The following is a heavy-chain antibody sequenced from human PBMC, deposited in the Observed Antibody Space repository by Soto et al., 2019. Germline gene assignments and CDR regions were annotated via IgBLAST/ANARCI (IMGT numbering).Heavy chain of an antibody. V-gene: IGHV4-30-4*01. Sequence: PSETLSLTCTGSGGSISSGYYYWSWIRQPPGKRPEWIGYIYYIGSTYYNPSLNSRVTISVDTSKNQFSLRLSSVTAADTAVYYCARENCNYGGMDVSGQGTTVAVSS. CDR1: GGSISSGYYY. CDR3: ARENCNYGGMDV. J-gene: IGHJ6*02. CDR2: IYYIGST. D-gene: IGHD1-7*01.